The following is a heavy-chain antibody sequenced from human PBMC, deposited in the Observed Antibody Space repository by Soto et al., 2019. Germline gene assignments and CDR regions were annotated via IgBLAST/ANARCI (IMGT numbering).Heavy chain of an antibody. V-gene: IGHV3-74*01. CDR2: INEDESNT. Sequence: GGSLRLSCATSGFTFSNYWMHWVRQAPGKGPVWVSRINEDESNTNYADSVKGRFTISRDNAKNTLYLQMNSLRAEDTAVYYCARGLFLDYWGQGTRVT. J-gene: IGHJ4*02. D-gene: IGHD3-3*01. CDR1: GFTFSNYW. CDR3: ARGLFLDY.